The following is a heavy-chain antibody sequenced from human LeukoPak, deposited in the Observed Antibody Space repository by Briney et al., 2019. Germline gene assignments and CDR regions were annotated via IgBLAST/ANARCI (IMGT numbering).Heavy chain of an antibody. CDR3: ARRHHYYDSSGYRSHFDY. D-gene: IGHD3-22*01. CDR1: GYTFTSYY. CDR2: INPSGGST. Sequence: ASVKVSCKASGYTFTSYYMHWVRQAPGQGLEWMGIINPSGGSTSYAQKFQGRVTMTRDTSTSTVYMELSSLRSEDTAVYYCARRHHYYDSSGYRSHFDYWGQGTLVTVSS. J-gene: IGHJ4*02. V-gene: IGHV1-46*01.